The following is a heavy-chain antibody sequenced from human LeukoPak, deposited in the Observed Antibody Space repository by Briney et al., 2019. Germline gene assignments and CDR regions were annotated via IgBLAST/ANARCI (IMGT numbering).Heavy chain of an antibody. V-gene: IGHV5-51*01. CDR3: ARREPGETHTDY. CDR2: IYPGDSDT. CDR1: GYSVTNYW. Sequence: GESLKISCQGSGYSVTNYWNGWVRQMPGKGLEWMGIIYPGDSDTRYSPSFQGQVTISADKSISTAYLQWSSLKASDTAMYYCARREPGETHTDYWGQGTLVTVSS. J-gene: IGHJ4*02.